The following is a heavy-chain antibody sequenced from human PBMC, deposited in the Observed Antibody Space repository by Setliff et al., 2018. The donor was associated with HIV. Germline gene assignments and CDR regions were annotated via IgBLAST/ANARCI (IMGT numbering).Heavy chain of an antibody. V-gene: IGHV3-7*03. CDR1: GFRFTSYW. D-gene: IGHD2-15*01. J-gene: IGHJ4*02. CDR2: IRRDGNEK. Sequence: GGSLRLSCTASGFRFTSYWMAWVRQAPEKGLEWVANIRRDGNEKYYVDSVKGRFTISRDNAKNSLYLQMNSLRAEDTAVYYCARDISLGILYTTPDYWGQGTLVTVSS. CDR3: ARDISLGILYTTPDY.